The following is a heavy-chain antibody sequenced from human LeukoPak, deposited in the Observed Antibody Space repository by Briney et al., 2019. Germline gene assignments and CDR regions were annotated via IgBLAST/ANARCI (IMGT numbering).Heavy chain of an antibody. V-gene: IGHV3-64*01. CDR1: GFTFSSYA. D-gene: IGHD5-24*01. CDR2: IRSNGGST. CDR3: ARDRGGDGYITFDY. J-gene: IGHJ4*02. Sequence: GGSLRLSCAASGFTFSSYAMHWVRQAPGKGLEYVSGIRSNGGSTYYANSVKGRFTISRDNSKNTLYLQMNSLRAEDTAVYYCARDRGGDGYITFDYWGQGTLVTVSS.